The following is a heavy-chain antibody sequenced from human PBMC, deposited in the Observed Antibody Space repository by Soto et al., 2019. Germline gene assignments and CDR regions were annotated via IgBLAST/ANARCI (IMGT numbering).Heavy chain of an antibody. CDR1: GYTFTSYG. V-gene: IGHV1-18*01. Sequence: ASVKVSCKASGYTFTSYGISWVRQAPGQGLEWMGWISAYNGNTNYAQKLQGRVTMTTDTSTSTAYMELRSLRSDDTAVYYCARDYGFTTGPYYYGMDVWGQGTTVTVSS. D-gene: IGHD1-1*01. J-gene: IGHJ6*02. CDR2: ISAYNGNT. CDR3: ARDYGFTTGPYYYGMDV.